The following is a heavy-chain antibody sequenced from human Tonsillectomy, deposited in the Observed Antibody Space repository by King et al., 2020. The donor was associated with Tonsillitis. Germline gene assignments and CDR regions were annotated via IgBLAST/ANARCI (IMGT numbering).Heavy chain of an antibody. CDR1: GGSFSGYF. V-gene: IGHV4-34*01. J-gene: IGHJ4*02. CDR2: SGST. CDR3: SCGRPPRGDLGY. Sequence: VQLPQWGAGLLKPSETLSLTCAVYGGSFSGYFWSWIRQPPGKGLEWIWDSGSTNYNPSLKSRVTISVDTSKNQFSLKLSSVTAADTAVYYCSCGRPPRGDLGYWGQGTLVTVSS. D-gene: IGHD7-27*01.